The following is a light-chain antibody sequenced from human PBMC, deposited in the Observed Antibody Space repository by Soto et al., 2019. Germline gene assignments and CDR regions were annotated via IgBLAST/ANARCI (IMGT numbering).Light chain of an antibody. J-gene: IGLJ2*01. CDR3: SSYRSGSTLI. Sequence: QSALTQPASVSGSPGQSITISCTGTSSDIGGYNYVSWYQQHPGKAPKLIIYDVSNRPSGVSNRFSGSKSGNTASLTISGLQAEDEADYYCSSYRSGSTLIVGGGTKVTVL. V-gene: IGLV2-14*01. CDR1: SSDIGGYNY. CDR2: DVS.